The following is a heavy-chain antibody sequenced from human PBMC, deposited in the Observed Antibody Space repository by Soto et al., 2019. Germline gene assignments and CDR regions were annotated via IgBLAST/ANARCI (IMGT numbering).Heavy chain of an antibody. D-gene: IGHD2-15*01. CDR3: ARVVVAATRGVSAFDI. Sequence: QVQLVESGGGLVKPGGSLRLSCAASGFTFSDYYMSWIRQAPGKGLEWVSYISSSGSTIYYADSVKGRFTISRDNAKNSLYLQMNSLRGADTAVYYCARVVVAATRGVSAFDIWGQGTMVTVSS. V-gene: IGHV3-11*01. CDR2: ISSSGSTI. CDR1: GFTFSDYY. J-gene: IGHJ3*02.